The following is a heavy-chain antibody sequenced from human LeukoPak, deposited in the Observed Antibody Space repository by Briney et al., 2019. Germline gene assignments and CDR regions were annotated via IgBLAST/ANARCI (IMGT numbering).Heavy chain of an antibody. CDR1: GFTFSSCG. D-gene: IGHD6-19*01. CDR3: AKEYGSDWSYGMDV. Sequence: PGRSLRLSCAASGFTFSSCGMHWVRQAPGKGLEWVAVISYDGSNKYYADSVKGRFTISRDNSKNTLYLQMNSLRAEDTAVYYCAKEYGSDWSYGMDVWGQGTTVTVSS. V-gene: IGHV3-30*18. J-gene: IGHJ6*02. CDR2: ISYDGSNK.